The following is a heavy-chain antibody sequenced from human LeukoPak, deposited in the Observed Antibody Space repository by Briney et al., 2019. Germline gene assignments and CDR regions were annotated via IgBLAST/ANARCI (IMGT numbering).Heavy chain of an antibody. J-gene: IGHJ4*02. CDR2: ISYDGSNK. CDR1: GFTFSSYA. Sequence: GGSLRLSCAASGFTFSSYAMHWVRQAPGKGLEWVAVISYDGSNKYYADSVKGRFTISRDNSKNTLCLQMNSLRAEDTAVYYCARLPAYCSSTSCYYDYWGQGTLVTVSS. V-gene: IGHV3-30-3*01. CDR3: ARLPAYCSSTSCYYDY. D-gene: IGHD2-2*01.